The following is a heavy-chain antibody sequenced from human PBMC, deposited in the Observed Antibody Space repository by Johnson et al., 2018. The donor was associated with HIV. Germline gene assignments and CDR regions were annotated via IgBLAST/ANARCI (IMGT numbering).Heavy chain of an antibody. CDR2: ISYDGSTK. Sequence: QVQLVESGGGVVQPGRSLRLSCAASGFTFSSYDMHWVRQAPGKGLEWVALISYDGSTKYHADSVKGRFTISRDNSKHTLYLQMNSLRPEDTAVYYCARDGRDLVTRGSFDVWGQGTVVTVSS. J-gene: IGHJ3*01. CDR1: GFTFSSYD. V-gene: IGHV3-30*03. D-gene: IGHD5-18*01. CDR3: ARDGRDLVTRGSFDV.